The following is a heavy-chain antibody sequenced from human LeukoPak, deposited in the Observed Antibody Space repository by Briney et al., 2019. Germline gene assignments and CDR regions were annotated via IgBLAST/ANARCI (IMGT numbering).Heavy chain of an antibody. Sequence: PSQTLSLTCTVSGGSISSGSYYWSWIRQPAGKGLEWIGRIYTSGSTNYNPSLKSRVTISVDTSKNQFSLKLSSVTAADTAVYYCARSSMVRFSDYYYYMDVWGKGTTVTISS. CDR3: ARSSMVRFSDYYYYMDV. D-gene: IGHD3-10*01. CDR1: GGSISSGSYY. CDR2: IYTSGST. V-gene: IGHV4-61*02. J-gene: IGHJ6*03.